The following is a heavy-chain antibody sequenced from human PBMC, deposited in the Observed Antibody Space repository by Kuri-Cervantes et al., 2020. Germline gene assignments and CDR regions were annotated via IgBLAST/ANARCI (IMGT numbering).Heavy chain of an antibody. D-gene: IGHD2-21*02. V-gene: IGHV4-30-2*01. Sequence: SQTLSLTCAVSGGSISSGGYSWSWIRQPPGKGLEWIGYIYYSGSTYYNPSLKSRVTISVDRSKNQFSLKLSSVTAAGTAVYYCARVNPYCGGDCWGYFDYWGQGTLVTVSS. CDR2: IYYSGST. J-gene: IGHJ4*02. CDR1: GGSISSGGYS. CDR3: ARVNPYCGGDCWGYFDY.